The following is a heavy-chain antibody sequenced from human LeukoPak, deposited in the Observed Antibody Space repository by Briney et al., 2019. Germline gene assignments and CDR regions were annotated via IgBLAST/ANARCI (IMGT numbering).Heavy chain of an antibody. CDR2: IYHSGST. Sequence: PSETLSLTCAVSDYSISSGYYWGWIRQPPGKGLEWIGSIYHSGSTYYNPSLKSRVTISVDTSKNQFSLKLSSVTAADTAVYYCARRDGWFDPWGQGTLVTVSS. V-gene: IGHV4-38-2*01. CDR3: ARRDGWFDP. J-gene: IGHJ5*02. D-gene: IGHD5-24*01. CDR1: DYSISSGYY.